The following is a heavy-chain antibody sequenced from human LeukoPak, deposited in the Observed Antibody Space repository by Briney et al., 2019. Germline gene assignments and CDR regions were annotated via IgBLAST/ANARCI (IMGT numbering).Heavy chain of an antibody. CDR2: ISGSGGTT. J-gene: IGHJ4*02. Sequence: PGGSLRLSCAASGFTFKNYGMSWVRQAPGKGLEWVSGISGSGGTTYYADSVKGRLTISRDNSKNTLYLQMNSLRADDTALYYCAKERSGGWPFDYWGPGTLVTVSS. CDR1: GFTFKNYG. CDR3: AKERSGGWPFDY. V-gene: IGHV3-23*01. D-gene: IGHD6-19*01.